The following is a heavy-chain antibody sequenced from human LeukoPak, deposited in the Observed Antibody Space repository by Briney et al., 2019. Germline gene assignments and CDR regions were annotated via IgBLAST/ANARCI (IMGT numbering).Heavy chain of an antibody. D-gene: IGHD3-10*01. CDR3: AKGYYGSGSYGWFDY. Sequence: GGSLRLSCAASGFTFSSYGIHWVRQAPGKGLEWVAFIRYDGSNKYYADSVQGRFTISRDNSKNTLFLHMNSLRAEDTAVYSCAKGYYGSGSYGWFDYWGQGTLVTVSS. CDR2: IRYDGSNK. CDR1: GFTFSSYG. J-gene: IGHJ4*02. V-gene: IGHV3-30*02.